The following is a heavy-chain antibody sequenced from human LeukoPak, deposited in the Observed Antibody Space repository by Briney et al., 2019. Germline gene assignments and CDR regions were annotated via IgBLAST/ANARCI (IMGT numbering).Heavy chain of an antibody. V-gene: IGHV4-39*01. CDR1: GGSTSSITYH. J-gene: IGHJ4*02. D-gene: IGHD1-26*01. CDR3: ARLINGSPRDY. CDR2: IYYTEIT. Sequence: PSETLSLTCTVSGGSTSSITYHWGWIRQPPGRGLDSIGSIYYTEITYSHASLKSRVTISVDTSKNQLTLKLTSVTAADTAVYYSARLINGSPRDYWGQGTLVTVSS.